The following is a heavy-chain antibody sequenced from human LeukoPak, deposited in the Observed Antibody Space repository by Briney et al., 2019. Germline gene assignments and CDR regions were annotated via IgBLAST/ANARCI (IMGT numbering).Heavy chain of an antibody. CDR3: VRGDFDF. V-gene: IGHV3-7*04. J-gene: IGHJ4*02. Sequence: GGSLRLSCAASGLTFSNYWMDWVRQAPGKGLEWVANIKQDGSEKNYVDSVKGRFTISRDNAKSSLYLQMNSLRAEDTAVYYCVRGDFDFWGQGTLVTVSS. CDR1: GLTFSNYW. CDR2: IKQDGSEK.